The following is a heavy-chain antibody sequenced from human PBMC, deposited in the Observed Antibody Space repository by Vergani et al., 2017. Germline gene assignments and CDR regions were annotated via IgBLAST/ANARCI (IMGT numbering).Heavy chain of an antibody. CDR3: ARMIVRNYYYYGMDV. Sequence: QVQLVQSGAEVKKPGSSVKVSCKASGGTFSSYAISWVRQAPGQGLEWMGRIIPIFGTANYAQKFQGRVTITADESTSTAYMELSGLRSEDTAVYYCARMIVRNYYYYGMDVWGQGTTVTVSS. CDR1: GGTFSSYA. V-gene: IGHV1-69*15. CDR2: IIPIFGTA. J-gene: IGHJ6*02. D-gene: IGHD3-16*01.